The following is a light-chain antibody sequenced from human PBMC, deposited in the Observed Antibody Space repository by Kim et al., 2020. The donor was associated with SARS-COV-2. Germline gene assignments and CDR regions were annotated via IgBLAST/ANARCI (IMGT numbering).Light chain of an antibody. J-gene: IGKJ1*01. CDR1: QSVRSSY. CDR3: QQYASSPWT. V-gene: IGKV3-20*01. CDR2: ASS. Sequence: PGERATLSCRASQSVRSSYFAWYQQKPGQAPRLLIYASSSRATGIPDRFSGSGSATDFPLTISSLEPEDFAVYYCQQYASSPWTFGQGTKV.